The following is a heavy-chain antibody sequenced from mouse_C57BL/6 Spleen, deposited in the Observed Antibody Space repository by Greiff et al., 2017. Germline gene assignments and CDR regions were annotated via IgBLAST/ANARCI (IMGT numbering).Heavy chain of an antibody. V-gene: IGHV14-2*01. Sequence: VQLQQSGAELVKPGASVKLSCTASGFNIKDYYMHWVKQRTEQGLEWIGRIDPEDGETKYAPKFQGKATITADTASNTAYLQLSSLTSEDAAVYYCALIYDGYPAWFAYWGQGTLVTVSA. J-gene: IGHJ3*01. CDR1: GFNIKDYY. D-gene: IGHD2-3*01. CDR2: IDPEDGET. CDR3: ALIYDGYPAWFAY.